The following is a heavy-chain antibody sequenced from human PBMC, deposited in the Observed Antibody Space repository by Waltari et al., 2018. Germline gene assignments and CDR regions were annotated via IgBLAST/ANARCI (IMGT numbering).Heavy chain of an antibody. Sequence: QVQLVESGAGVVQPGRSLRLSCAASGFTFSSYGMHWVRQAQGKGLEWVAVIWYDGSNKYEADSVKGRFTISRDNSKNTLYLQMNSLRAEDTAVYYWAREEWYYGSGSWFDPWGQGTLVTVSS. CDR3: AREEWYYGSGSWFDP. D-gene: IGHD3-10*01. CDR2: IWYDGSNK. J-gene: IGHJ5*02. V-gene: IGHV3-33*01. CDR1: GFTFSSYG.